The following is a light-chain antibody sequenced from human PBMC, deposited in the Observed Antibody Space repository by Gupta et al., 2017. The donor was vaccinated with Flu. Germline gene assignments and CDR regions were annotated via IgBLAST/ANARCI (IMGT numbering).Light chain of an antibody. CDR2: EDT. CDR3: CSTYSSGNHRV. CDR1: ALPKKY. J-gene: IGLJ3*02. V-gene: IGLV3-10*01. Sequence: SYELTQPPSVSVSPGQTARITCSGDALPKKYAYWYQQKSGQAPVLVIYEDTKRPSGIPTRFSGSSSGTMASLTISEAQVEDEADYDCCSTYSSGNHRVFGGGTKLTVL.